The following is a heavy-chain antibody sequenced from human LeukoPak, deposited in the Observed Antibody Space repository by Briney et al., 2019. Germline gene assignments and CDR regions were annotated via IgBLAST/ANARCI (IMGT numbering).Heavy chain of an antibody. CDR2: ISYDGSNK. D-gene: IGHD3-10*01. CDR1: GFIVSDNY. V-gene: IGHV3-30-3*01. J-gene: IGHJ4*02. Sequence: GGSLRLSCAASGFIVSDNYVSWVRQAPDKGLEWVAVISYDGSNKYYADSVKGRFTTSRDNSKNTLYLQMNSLRAEDTAVYYCARPNYYGSGSYYNDLDYWGQGTLVTVSS. CDR3: ARPNYYGSGSYYNDLDY.